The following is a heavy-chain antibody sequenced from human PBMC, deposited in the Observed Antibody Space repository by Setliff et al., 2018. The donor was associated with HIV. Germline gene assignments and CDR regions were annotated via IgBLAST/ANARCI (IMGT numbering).Heavy chain of an antibody. Sequence: GSLKLSCAASRFDFNNYGMCWVRQAPGKGLGWVATVSHDVGSTYYAAPVEGRFTISIDNSKNTLSLQMNNPRSDDTAVYYCAKDEPDLWFGELGVFDYWGQGALVTVSS. CDR2: VSHDVGST. CDR1: RFDFNNYG. J-gene: IGHJ4*02. D-gene: IGHD3-10*01. CDR3: AKDEPDLWFGELGVFDY. V-gene: IGHV3-23*01.